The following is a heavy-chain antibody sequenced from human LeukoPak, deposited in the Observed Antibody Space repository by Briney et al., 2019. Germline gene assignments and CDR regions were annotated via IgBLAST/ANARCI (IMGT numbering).Heavy chain of an antibody. CDR1: GYTFSDYY. V-gene: IGHV1-2*02. Sequence: ASVKVSCKASGYTFSDYYIHWVRQAPGEGLEWMGWINPRSGGVNYAQKFQDRVIITTAYMQLSRLRSDDTAMYYCASGINYYGSGSYVDSRGQRTLVTVSS. D-gene: IGHD3-10*01. CDR3: ASGINYYGSGSYVDS. J-gene: IGHJ4*02. CDR2: INPRSGGV.